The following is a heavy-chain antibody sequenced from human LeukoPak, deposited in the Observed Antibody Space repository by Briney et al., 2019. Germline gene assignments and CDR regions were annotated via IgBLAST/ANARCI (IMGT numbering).Heavy chain of an antibody. Sequence: PGGSLRLSCAASGFTFSSAWMSWVRQAPGKGLEWVANIKQDGSEKYYVDSVKGRFTISRDNAKNSLYLQMNSLRAEDTAVYYCARRDLYYDFWSGYRAPLGFDYWGQGTLVTVSS. CDR2: IKQDGSEK. CDR1: GFTFSSAW. J-gene: IGHJ4*02. CDR3: ARRDLYYDFWSGYRAPLGFDY. D-gene: IGHD3-3*01. V-gene: IGHV3-7*01.